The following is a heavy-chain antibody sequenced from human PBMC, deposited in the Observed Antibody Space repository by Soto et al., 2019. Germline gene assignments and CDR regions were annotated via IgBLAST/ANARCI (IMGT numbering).Heavy chain of an antibody. Sequence: QVQLVQSGAEVKKPGSSVKVSCKASGGTFSSYAISWVRQAPGQGLEWMGGIIPIFGTANYAQKFQGRVTITADKSTSTAYMELSSLRSEDTAVYYCARSHRDIVVVPAAIVSWFDPWGQGSLVTVSS. CDR2: IIPIFGTA. CDR1: GGTFSSYA. V-gene: IGHV1-69*06. CDR3: ARSHRDIVVVPAAIVSWFDP. J-gene: IGHJ5*02. D-gene: IGHD2-2*02.